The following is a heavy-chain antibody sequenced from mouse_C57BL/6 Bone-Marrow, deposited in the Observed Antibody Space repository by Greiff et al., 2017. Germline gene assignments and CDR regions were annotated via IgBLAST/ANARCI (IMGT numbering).Heavy chain of an antibody. V-gene: IGHV14-4*01. D-gene: IGHD2-1*01. CDR3: SSFNGNYFDF. Sequence: VQLQQSGAELVRPGASVKLSCTASGFNIKDDYIHWVKQRPEQGLEWIGWIDPEIGDTEYASKFQGKATITSDTSSNTAYLQLSSLTSEYTAVFYFSSFNGNYFDFWAQGTPLTVAS. CDR1: GFNIKDDY. CDR2: IDPEIGDT. J-gene: IGHJ2*01.